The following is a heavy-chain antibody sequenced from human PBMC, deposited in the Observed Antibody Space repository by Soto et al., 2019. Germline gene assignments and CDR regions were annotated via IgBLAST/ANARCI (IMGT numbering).Heavy chain of an antibody. J-gene: IGHJ4*02. CDR3: ARDLGGWPDY. Sequence: QVQLVQSGAEVKKPGASVKVSCKASGYTFTSYAIHWVRQAPGQRLEWMGWINAGNGNTKYSQKFQDRVTITRDTSASPAYIELSSLRSEDTAVYYCARDLGGWPDYRGQGTLVTVSS. CDR2: INAGNGNT. D-gene: IGHD6-19*01. V-gene: IGHV1-3*01. CDR1: GYTFTSYA.